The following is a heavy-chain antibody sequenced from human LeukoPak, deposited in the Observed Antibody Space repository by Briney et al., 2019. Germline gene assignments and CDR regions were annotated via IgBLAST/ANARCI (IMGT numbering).Heavy chain of an antibody. Sequence: SETLSLTCTVSGYSISSGYYWGWIRQPPGKGLEWIGSIYHSGSTYYNPSLKSRVTISVDTSKNQFSLKLSSVTAADTAVYYCAREAPPFDWSLGYWGQGTLVTVSS. CDR1: GYSISSGYY. V-gene: IGHV4-38-2*02. J-gene: IGHJ4*02. D-gene: IGHD3-9*01. CDR2: IYHSGST. CDR3: AREAPPFDWSLGY.